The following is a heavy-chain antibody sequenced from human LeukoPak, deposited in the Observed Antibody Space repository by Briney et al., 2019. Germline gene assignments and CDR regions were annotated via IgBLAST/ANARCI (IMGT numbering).Heavy chain of an antibody. CDR1: GVTFSCYA. Sequence: GGSRRLSCAASGVTFSCYAMSWVRQAPGNRLEWVSTISDSGGSTYYTDSVKGRFTISRGNSQNTLYLQMNSLRAEDTAIYYCTKGPGTIIRSGPNYWGQGTLVTVSS. V-gene: IGHV3-23*01. D-gene: IGHD1-14*01. CDR2: ISDSGGST. J-gene: IGHJ4*02. CDR3: TKGPGTIIRSGPNY.